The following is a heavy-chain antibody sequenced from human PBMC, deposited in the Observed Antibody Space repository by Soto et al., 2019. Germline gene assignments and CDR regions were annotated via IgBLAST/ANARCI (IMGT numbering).Heavy chain of an antibody. CDR3: AKEDSSGWFLDY. V-gene: IGHV3-48*02. J-gene: IGHJ4*02. CDR2: SGNGGSPI. Sequence: GGSLRLSCATSGFTFSKYNMNWVRQAPGKGLEWISYSGNGGSPIYYAASVEGRFTISRDNAKNSLYLQMTSLTDDDTAIYYCAKEDSSGWFLDYWGQGTLVTVSS. CDR1: GFTFSKYN. D-gene: IGHD6-19*01.